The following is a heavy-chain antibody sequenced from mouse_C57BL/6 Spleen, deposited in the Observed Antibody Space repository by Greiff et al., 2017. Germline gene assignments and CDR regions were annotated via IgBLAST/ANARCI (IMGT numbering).Heavy chain of an antibody. CDR3: ARRYYAYVAY. V-gene: IGHV1-61*01. D-gene: IGHD2-2*01. Sequence: QVQLQQPGAELVRPGSSVKLSCKASGYTFTSYWMDWVKQRPGQGLEWIGNIYPSDSETHYNQKFKDKATLTVDKSSSTACMQLSSLTSEDSAVYYCARRYYAYVAYWGQGTLVTVSA. CDR2: IYPSDSET. CDR1: GYTFTSYW. J-gene: IGHJ3*01.